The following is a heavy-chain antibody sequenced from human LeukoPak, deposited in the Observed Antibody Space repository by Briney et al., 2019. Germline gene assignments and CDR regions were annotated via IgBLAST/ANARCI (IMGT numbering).Heavy chain of an antibody. CDR1: GYTFTGYY. CDR2: INPNSGGT. CDR3: ARESGDILVVPYY. D-gene: IGHD2-2*01. V-gene: IGHV1-2*02. J-gene: IGHJ4*02. Sequence: GASVKVSCKASGYTFTGYYMHWVRQAPGQGLEWMGWINPNSGGTNHAQKFQGRVTMTRDTSISTAYMELSRLRSDDTAVYYCARESGDILVVPYYWGQGTLVTVSS.